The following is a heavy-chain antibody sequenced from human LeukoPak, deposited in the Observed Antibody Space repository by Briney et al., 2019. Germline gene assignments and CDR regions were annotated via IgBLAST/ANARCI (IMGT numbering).Heavy chain of an antibody. CDR3: ARAGQGYCTSASCYLSLDY. CDR2: IYTSGST. D-gene: IGHD2-2*01. Sequence: SETLSLTCTVSGGSISSYYWSWIRQPAGKGLEWIGRIYTSGSTNYNPSLKSRVTISVDTSKNQFSLKLSSVTAADTAVYYCARAGQGYCTSASCYLSLDYWGQGTLVTVSS. CDR1: GGSISSYY. V-gene: IGHV4-4*07. J-gene: IGHJ4*02.